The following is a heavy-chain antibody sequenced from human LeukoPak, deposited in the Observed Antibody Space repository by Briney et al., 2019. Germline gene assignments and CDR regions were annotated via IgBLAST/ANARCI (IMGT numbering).Heavy chain of an antibody. CDR3: ARGWGSSWYYFDY. V-gene: IGHV4-34*01. D-gene: IGHD6-13*01. CDR1: GGSFSGYY. CDR2: INHSGST. Sequence: MTSETLSLTCAVYGGSFSGYYWSWIRQPPGKGLEWIGEINHSGSTNYNPSLKSRVTISVDTSKNQFSLTVTSVTAADTAVYFCARGWGSSWYYFDYWGQGTLVTVSS. J-gene: IGHJ4*02.